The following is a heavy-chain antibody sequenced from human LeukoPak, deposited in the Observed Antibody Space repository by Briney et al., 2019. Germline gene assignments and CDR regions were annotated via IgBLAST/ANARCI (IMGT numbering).Heavy chain of an antibody. CDR3: ARNPGYGSGSYYNGYYYYGMDV. V-gene: IGHV4-34*01. CDR2: INHSGST. J-gene: IGHJ6*02. Sequence: SETLSLTCAVYGGSFSGYYWSWIRQPPGKGLEWIGEINHSGSTNYNPSLKSRVTISVDTSKNQFSLKLSSVTAADTAVYYCARNPGYGSGSYYNGYYYYGMDVWGQGTTVTVSS. CDR1: GGSFSGYY. D-gene: IGHD3-10*01.